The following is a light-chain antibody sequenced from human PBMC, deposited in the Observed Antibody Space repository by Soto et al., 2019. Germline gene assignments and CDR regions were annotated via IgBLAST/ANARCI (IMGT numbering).Light chain of an antibody. CDR2: GAS. CDR3: QQANSLIT. CDR1: QNINNW. V-gene: IGKV1-12*01. J-gene: IGKJ3*01. Sequence: DIQLTQYPSSVSASVGARVTITCRASQNINNWLAWYQQKPGKAPKLLINGASTLQSGVPSKFSGSGSGTDFTLTISSLQPDDFASYYCQQANSLITFGPGTNLDIK.